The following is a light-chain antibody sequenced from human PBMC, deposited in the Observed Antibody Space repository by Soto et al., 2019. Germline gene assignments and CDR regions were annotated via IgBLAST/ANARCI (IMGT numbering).Light chain of an antibody. CDR2: AAF. CDR3: QQSYSSLFT. J-gene: IGKJ3*01. V-gene: IGKV1-39*01. Sequence: DIQMTQSPSSLSASVGDRVTITCRASQSISTYLNWYQQKPGKAPKLLIFAAFSLRSGVPSRFSGSGSGTDFTLTISSLQPEDFATYYCQQSYSSLFTFGPGTKVDIK. CDR1: QSISTY.